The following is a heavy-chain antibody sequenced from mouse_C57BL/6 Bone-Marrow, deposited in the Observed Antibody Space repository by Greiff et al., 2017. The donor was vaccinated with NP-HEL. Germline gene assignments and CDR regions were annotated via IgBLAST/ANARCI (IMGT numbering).Heavy chain of an antibody. J-gene: IGHJ2*01. V-gene: IGHV3-6*01. CDR1: GYSITSGYY. D-gene: IGHD1-1*01. Sequence: DVKLQESGPGLVKPSQSLSLTCSVTGYSITSGYYWNWIRQFPGNKLEWMGYISYDGSNNYNPSLKNRISITRDTSKNQFFLKLNSVTTEDTATYYCARGGYYGSREYYFDYWGQGTTLTVSS. CDR2: ISYDGSN. CDR3: ARGGYYGSREYYFDY.